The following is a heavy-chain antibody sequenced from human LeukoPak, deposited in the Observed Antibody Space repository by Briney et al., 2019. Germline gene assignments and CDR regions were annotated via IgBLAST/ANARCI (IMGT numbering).Heavy chain of an antibody. V-gene: IGHV4-39*07. CDR2: IYYSGST. CDR1: GGSVSSSNYY. D-gene: IGHD3-9*01. Sequence: SETLSFTCTVSGGSVSSSNYYWGWLRQPPGKGLEWIGSIYYSGSTYYNPSLKSRVTISVDTSKNQFSLKLSSVTATDTGVYYCARVNFDILTGYQNYYYYYYMDVWGKGTTVTISS. J-gene: IGHJ6*03. CDR3: ARVNFDILTGYQNYYYYYYMDV.